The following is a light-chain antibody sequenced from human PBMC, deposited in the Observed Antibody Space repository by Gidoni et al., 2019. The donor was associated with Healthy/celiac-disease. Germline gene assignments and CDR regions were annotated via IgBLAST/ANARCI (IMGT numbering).Light chain of an antibody. CDR2: WAS. CDR3: QQYYSTPFT. V-gene: IGKV4-1*01. Sequence: VMTQSPDSLAVSLGERATINCKSSQSVLYSSNNKNYLAWYQQKPGQPPKLLIYWASTRESGVPDRFSGSGSGTDFTLTISSLQAEDVAVYYCQQYYSTPFTFXGXTKVEIK. CDR1: QSVLYSSNNKNY. J-gene: IGKJ4*01.